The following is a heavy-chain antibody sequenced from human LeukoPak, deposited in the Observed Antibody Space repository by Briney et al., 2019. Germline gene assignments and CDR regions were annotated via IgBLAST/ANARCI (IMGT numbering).Heavy chain of an antibody. CDR3: ARETEYYYASSGYYGGFDY. J-gene: IGHJ4*02. CDR1: VGSYSGYY. Sequence: PSETLSLTCAVYVGSYSGYYWSWIRQPPGKGLEWIGEINHSGSTNYNPSLKSRVTISVDTSKNQFSLKLSSVTAADTAVYYCARETEYYYASSGYYGGFDYWGQGTLVTVSS. CDR2: INHSGST. D-gene: IGHD3-22*01. V-gene: IGHV4-34*01.